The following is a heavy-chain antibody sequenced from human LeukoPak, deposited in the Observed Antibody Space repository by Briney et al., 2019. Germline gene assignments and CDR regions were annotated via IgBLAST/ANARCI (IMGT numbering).Heavy chain of an antibody. CDR2: IYPGDSDT. Sequence: GESLKISCKGSGYSFTSYWIGWVRQLPGKGLEWMGIIYPGDSDTRYSPSFQGQVTISADKSISTAYLQWSSLKASDTTMYYCASPGIKRDDAFDIWGQGTMVTVSS. J-gene: IGHJ3*02. CDR3: ASPGIKRDDAFDI. V-gene: IGHV5-51*01. D-gene: IGHD3-10*01. CDR1: GYSFTSYW.